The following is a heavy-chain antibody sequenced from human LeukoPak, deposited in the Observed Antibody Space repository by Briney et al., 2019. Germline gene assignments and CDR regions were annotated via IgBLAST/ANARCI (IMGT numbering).Heavy chain of an antibody. CDR1: GFTFSSYG. Sequence: PGGSLRLSCAASGFTFSSYGTHWVRQAPGKGLEWVAVISYDGSDKYYADSVKGRFTISRDNSKNTLYLQMNSLRAEDTAVYYCAKDTFPMVNWFDPWGQGTLVTVSS. D-gene: IGHD3-10*01. CDR3: AKDTFPMVNWFDP. CDR2: ISYDGSDK. V-gene: IGHV3-30*18. J-gene: IGHJ5*02.